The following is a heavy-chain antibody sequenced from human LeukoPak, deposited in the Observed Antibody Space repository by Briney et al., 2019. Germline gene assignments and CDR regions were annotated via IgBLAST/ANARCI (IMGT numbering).Heavy chain of an antibody. CDR3: ARADSSGWFKPLDY. CDR1: GYTFTGYY. V-gene: IGHV1-2*04. D-gene: IGHD6-19*01. J-gene: IGHJ4*02. Sequence: ASVKVSRKASGYTFTGYYMHWVRQAPGQGLEWMGWINPNSGGTNYAQKFQGWVTMTRDTSISTAYMELSRLRSDDTAVYYCARADSSGWFKPLDYWGQGTLVTVSS. CDR2: INPNSGGT.